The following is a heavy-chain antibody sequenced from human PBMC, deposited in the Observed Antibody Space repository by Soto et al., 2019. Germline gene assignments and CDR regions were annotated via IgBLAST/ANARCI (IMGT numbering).Heavy chain of an antibody. Sequence: GGSLRLSCAASGFTFSSYAMSWVRQAPGKGLEWVSAISGSGGSTYYADSVKGRFTISRDNSKNTLYLQMNSLRAEDTAVYYCANLPAETLSITGTLYYFDYWGQGTLVTVSS. CDR2: ISGSGGST. V-gene: IGHV3-23*01. J-gene: IGHJ4*02. CDR1: GFTFSSYA. D-gene: IGHD1-7*01. CDR3: ANLPAETLSITGTLYYFDY.